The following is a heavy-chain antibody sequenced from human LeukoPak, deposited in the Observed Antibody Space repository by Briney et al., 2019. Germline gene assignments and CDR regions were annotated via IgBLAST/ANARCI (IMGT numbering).Heavy chain of an antibody. Sequence: GGSLRLSCVASGFTFSSYWMSWIRQAPGKGLQWVALISYDGGNKYYADSVKGRFTISRDNSKNTLYLLMNSLRTEDTAAYYCARDPLYYGSGSFDYWGQGTLVTVSS. J-gene: IGHJ4*02. D-gene: IGHD3-10*01. CDR3: ARDPLYYGSGSFDY. V-gene: IGHV3-30*01. CDR1: GFTFSSYW. CDR2: ISYDGGNK.